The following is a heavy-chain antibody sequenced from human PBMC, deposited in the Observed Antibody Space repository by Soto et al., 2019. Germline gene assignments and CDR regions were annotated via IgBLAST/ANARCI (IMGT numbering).Heavy chain of an antibody. CDR1: GFTFSSYA. J-gene: IGHJ6*02. Sequence: PGGSLRLSCAASGFTFSSYAMSWVRQAPGKGLEWVSAISGSGGSTYYADSVKGRFTISRDNSKNTLYLQMNSLRAEDTAVYYCARDPTYDFWSGYTYGMDVWGQGTTVTVSS. D-gene: IGHD3-3*01. CDR2: ISGSGGST. CDR3: ARDPTYDFWSGYTYGMDV. V-gene: IGHV3-23*01.